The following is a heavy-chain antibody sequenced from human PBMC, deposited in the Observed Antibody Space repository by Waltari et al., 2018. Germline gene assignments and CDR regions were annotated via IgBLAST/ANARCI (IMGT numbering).Heavy chain of an antibody. V-gene: IGHV4-59*01. CDR2: MYYSGTT. J-gene: IGHJ4*02. CDR3: ARDRDNSGYPRLHD. D-gene: IGHD3-22*01. CDR1: GGSINSYS. Sequence: QMQLQESGTGLVKPSETLSLTCTVSGGSINSYSWSWIRPPPGKGLEWIGYMYYSGTTNYNPSLKSRVTISVETSKNQFSLRLSSVTAADTAVYYCARDRDNSGYPRLHDWGQGTLVTVSS.